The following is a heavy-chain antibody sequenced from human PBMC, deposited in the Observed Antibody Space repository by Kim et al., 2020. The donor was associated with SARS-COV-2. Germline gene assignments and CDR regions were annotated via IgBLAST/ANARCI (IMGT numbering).Heavy chain of an antibody. CDR2: ET. D-gene: IGHD2-21*01. CDR3: ATGPLWFFDY. V-gene: IGHV1-24*01. Sequence: ETTYAQKFQGRVTMTGDTTTDTAYLGLSSLGSEDTAVYYCATGPLWFFDYWGQGTLVTVSS. J-gene: IGHJ4*02.